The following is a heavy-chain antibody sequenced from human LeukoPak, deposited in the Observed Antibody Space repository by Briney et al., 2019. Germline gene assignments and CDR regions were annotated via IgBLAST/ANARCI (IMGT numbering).Heavy chain of an antibody. V-gene: IGHV3-30-3*01. CDR2: ISYDGSNK. J-gene: IGHJ4*02. CDR3: ARDYWGSGSLSTGFDY. CDR1: GFTFSSYA. Sequence: QPGRSLRLSCAASGFTFSSYAMHWVRQAPGKGLEWVAVISYDGSNKYYADSVKGRFTISRDNSKNTLYLQMNSLRAEDTAVYYCARDYWGSGSLSTGFDYWGQGTLVTVSS. D-gene: IGHD3-10*01.